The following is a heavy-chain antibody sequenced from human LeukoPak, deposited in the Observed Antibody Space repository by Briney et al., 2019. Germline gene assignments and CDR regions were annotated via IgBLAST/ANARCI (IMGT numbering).Heavy chain of an antibody. D-gene: IGHD3-10*01. CDR1: GLTFSSYA. Sequence: GGSLRLSCAFSGLTFSSYAMTWVRQAPGKGLECVSAVSGGGGSTYYPHSVRGRVTTSRDNSNNTLSLQINSLKAEDTAVYYCASAGAKFGAITYYYYYMDVWGKGTTVTVSS. J-gene: IGHJ6*03. CDR3: ASAGAKFGAITYYYYYMDV. CDR2: VSGGGGST. V-gene: IGHV3-23*01.